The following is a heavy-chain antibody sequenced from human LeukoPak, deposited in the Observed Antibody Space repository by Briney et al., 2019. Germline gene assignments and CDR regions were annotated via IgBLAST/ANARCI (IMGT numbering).Heavy chain of an antibody. CDR2: IYYSGNT. J-gene: IGHJ4*02. D-gene: IGHD3-22*01. V-gene: IGHV4-39*07. Sequence: SETLSLTCTVSGGSISGTTYYWAWIRQPPGKGLEWIGSIYYSGNTYYNASLKSQVSISIDTSKNQFSLRLTSVTAADTAVYYCARVTGYMIEDYFDYWGQGTLVTVSS. CDR3: ARVTGYMIEDYFDY. CDR1: GGSISGTTYY.